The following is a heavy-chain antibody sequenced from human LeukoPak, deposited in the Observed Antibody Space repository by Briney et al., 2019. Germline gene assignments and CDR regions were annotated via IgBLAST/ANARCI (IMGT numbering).Heavy chain of an antibody. CDR1: GFTFSSCA. Sequence: GGSLRLSCAASGFTFSSCAMSWVRQAPGKGLEWVSGISGSGGTYYADSVKGRFTISRDNSRNTLYLQMNSMRAEDTAVYYCAKKEIVATNYFDYWGQGTLVTVSS. J-gene: IGHJ4*02. CDR3: AKKEIVATNYFDY. CDR2: ISGSGGT. D-gene: IGHD5-12*01. V-gene: IGHV3-23*01.